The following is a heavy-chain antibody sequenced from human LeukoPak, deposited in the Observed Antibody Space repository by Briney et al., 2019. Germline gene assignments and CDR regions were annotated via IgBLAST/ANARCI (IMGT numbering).Heavy chain of an antibody. CDR2: ISGSGGST. V-gene: IGHV3-23*01. J-gene: IGHJ4*02. Sequence: PGGSLRLSCAPSGFTRGSYAMSWVRQAPGKGLEWVSAISGSGGSTYYADSVKGRFTISRDNARNSLYLQMNSLRAEDTAIYYCARSEDSSTSFDYWGQGTLVTVSS. CDR3: ARSEDSSTSFDY. CDR1: GFTRGSYA. D-gene: IGHD6-6*01.